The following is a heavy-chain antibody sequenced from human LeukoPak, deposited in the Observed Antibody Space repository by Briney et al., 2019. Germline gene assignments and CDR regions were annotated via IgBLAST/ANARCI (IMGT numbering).Heavy chain of an antibody. D-gene: IGHD1-26*01. CDR2: ISGSGGST. V-gene: IGHV3-23*01. CDR3: ARVSGSYFTDGYLLSY. J-gene: IGHJ4*02. Sequence: GGSLRLSCAASGFTFSSYAMSWVRQAPGKGLEWVSAISGSGGSTYYADSVKGRFTISRDNSKNTLYLQMNSLRAEDTAVYYCARVSGSYFTDGYLLSYWGQGTLVTVSS. CDR1: GFTFSSYA.